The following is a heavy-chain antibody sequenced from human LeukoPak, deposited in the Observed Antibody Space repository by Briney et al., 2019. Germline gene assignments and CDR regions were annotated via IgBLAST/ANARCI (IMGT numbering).Heavy chain of an antibody. J-gene: IGHJ4*02. CDR2: FDPEDGET. CDR3: ATSSDTAVPPFDY. D-gene: IGHD2-2*01. V-gene: IGHV1-24*01. Sequence: ASVKVSCKVSGYALTELSMHWVRQAPGKGLEWMGGFDPEDGETIYAQKFQGRVTMTEDTSTDTAYMELSSLRSEDTAVYYCATSSDTAVPPFDYWGQGTLVTVSS. CDR1: GYALTELS.